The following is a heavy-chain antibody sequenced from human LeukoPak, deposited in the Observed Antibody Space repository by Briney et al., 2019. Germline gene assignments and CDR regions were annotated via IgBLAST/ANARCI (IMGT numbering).Heavy chain of an antibody. Sequence: GGSLRLSCAVSGLTFSSFAMSWVRQAPGKGLEWVSAITGSAGATWYADAVKGRFTISRDNSKNTMYLQMNSLGAEDTALYYCAKMKGATEYYYYAMDVWGKGTMVSVSS. V-gene: IGHV3-23*01. D-gene: IGHD5-24*01. J-gene: IGHJ6*04. CDR1: GLTFSSFA. CDR3: AKMKGATEYYYYAMDV. CDR2: ITGSAGAT.